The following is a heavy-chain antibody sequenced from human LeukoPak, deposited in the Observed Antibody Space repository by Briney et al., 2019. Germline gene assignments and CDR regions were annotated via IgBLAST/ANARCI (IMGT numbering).Heavy chain of an antibody. V-gene: IGHV3-21*01. J-gene: IGHJ5*02. Sequence: GGSLRLSCAASGFTFSTNSMSWARQAPGKGLEWVSSISGNSYHIFYADSVKGRFTISRDNAKNSLYLQMNSLRAEDTAVYYCARLGSSGWYDDNWFDPWGQGTLVTVSS. CDR1: GFTFSTNS. CDR2: ISGNSYHI. CDR3: ARLGSSGWYDDNWFDP. D-gene: IGHD6-19*01.